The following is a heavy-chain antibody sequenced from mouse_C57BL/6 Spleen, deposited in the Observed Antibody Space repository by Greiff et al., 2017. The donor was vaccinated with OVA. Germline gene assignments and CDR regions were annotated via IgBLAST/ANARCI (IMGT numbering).Heavy chain of an antibody. D-gene: IGHD1-1*01. J-gene: IGHJ2*01. CDR3: TRRIITDYFDY. V-gene: IGHV1-15*01. CDR2: IDPETGGT. CDR1: GYTFTDYE. Sequence: VQLQQSGAELVRPGASVTLSCKASGYTFTDYEMHWVKQTPVHGLEWIGAIDPETGGTAYNQKFKGKAILTADKSSSTAYMELRSLTSEDSAVYYCTRRIITDYFDYWGQGTTLTVSS.